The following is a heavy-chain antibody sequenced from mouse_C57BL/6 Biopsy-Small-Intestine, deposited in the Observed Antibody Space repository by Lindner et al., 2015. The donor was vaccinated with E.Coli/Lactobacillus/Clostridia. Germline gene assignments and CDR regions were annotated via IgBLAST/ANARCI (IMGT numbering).Heavy chain of an antibody. J-gene: IGHJ2*01. CDR2: ISSGSSTI. CDR3: AREDIYYDYYYFDY. D-gene: IGHD2-4*01. CDR1: GFTFSDYG. V-gene: IGHV5-17*01. Sequence: VQLQESWGGLVKPGGSLKLSCATSGFTFSDYGMHWVRQAPEKGLEWVAYISSGSSTIYYADTVKGRFTISRDNAKNTLFLQMTSLRSEDTAMYYCAREDIYYDYYYFDYWGQGTTLTVSS.